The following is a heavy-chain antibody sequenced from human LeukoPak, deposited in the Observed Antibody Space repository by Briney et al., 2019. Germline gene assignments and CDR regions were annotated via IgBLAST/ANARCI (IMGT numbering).Heavy chain of an antibody. CDR1: GFTFSSYA. Sequence: GGPLRLSCAASGFTFSSYAMSWVRQAPGKGLEWVSAISGSGGSTYYADSVKGRFTISRDNSKNTLYLQMNSLRAEDTAVYYCAKDSVLRYFDWLSFIDYWGQGTLVTVSS. J-gene: IGHJ4*02. CDR2: ISGSGGST. D-gene: IGHD3-9*01. V-gene: IGHV3-23*01. CDR3: AKDSVLRYFDWLSFIDY.